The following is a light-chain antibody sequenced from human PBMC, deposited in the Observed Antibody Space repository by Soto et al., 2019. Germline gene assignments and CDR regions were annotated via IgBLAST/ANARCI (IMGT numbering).Light chain of an antibody. Sequence: QSVLTQPPSVSGAPGQRVTISCTGSRSNIGAGYAVHWYQQLPGTAPKLLIYDNTNRPSGVPDRFSASESGTSASLAITGLQSEDEADYYCQSYATSLSASVFGGGTKLTVL. CDR3: QSYATSLSASV. J-gene: IGLJ2*01. CDR2: DNT. CDR1: RSNIGAGYA. V-gene: IGLV1-40*01.